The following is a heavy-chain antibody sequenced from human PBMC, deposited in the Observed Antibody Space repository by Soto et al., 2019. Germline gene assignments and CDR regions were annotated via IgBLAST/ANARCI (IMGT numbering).Heavy chain of an antibody. CDR2: IKSKTDGGTT. J-gene: IGHJ4*02. CDR1: VFTVSSNY. D-gene: IGHD3-16*01. V-gene: IGHV3-15*01. CDR3: TTDPGGMAKINPSYYFDY. Sequence: PGGSLRLSCAASVFTVSSNYMSWVRQAPGKGLEWVGRIKSKTDGGTTDYAAPVKGRFTISRDDSKNTLYLQMNSLKTEDTAVYYCTTDPGGMAKINPSYYFDYGAQETLVTVSS.